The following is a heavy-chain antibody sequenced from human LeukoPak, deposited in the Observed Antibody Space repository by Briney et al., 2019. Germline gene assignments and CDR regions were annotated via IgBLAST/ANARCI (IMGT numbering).Heavy chain of an antibody. CDR3: ARGEGSSRYSAFDY. D-gene: IGHD6-13*01. V-gene: IGHV1-18*01. J-gene: IGHJ4*02. CDR1: GYSFTSYG. Sequence: GASVRVSCKASGYSFTSYGISWVRQAPGQGLEWMGWISGHNGNTNYAPKLQGRVTMTTDTSTTTAYMELRSLRSDDTAVYYCARGEGSSRYSAFDYWGQGTLVTVSS. CDR2: ISGHNGNT.